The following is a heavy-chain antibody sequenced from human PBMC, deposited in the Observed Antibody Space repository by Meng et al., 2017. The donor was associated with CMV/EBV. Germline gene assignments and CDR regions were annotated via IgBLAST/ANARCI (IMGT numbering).Heavy chain of an antibody. CDR1: GFTFDDYA. D-gene: IGHD3-16*02. CDR2: ISWNSGSI. V-gene: IGHV3-9*01. Sequence: GGSLRLSCAASGFTFDDYAMHWVRQAPGKGLEWVSGISWNSGSIGYVDSVKGRFTISRDNAKNSLYLQMNSLRAEDTALYYCAKGTGLSGDYYYGMDVWGQGTTVTVSS. CDR3: AKGTGLSGDYYYGMDV. J-gene: IGHJ6*02.